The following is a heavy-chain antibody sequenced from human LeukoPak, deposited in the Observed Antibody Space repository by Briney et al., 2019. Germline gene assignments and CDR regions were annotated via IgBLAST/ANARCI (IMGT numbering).Heavy chain of an antibody. J-gene: IGHJ4*02. CDR2: INHSGNT. Sequence: SETLSLTCAVYGGSFSGYYWTWIRQPPGKGLGWIGEINHSGNTNYNPSLKSRVTISVDMSKNQFSLKLSSVTAADTAVYYCARGPPFTIFGVVISTGGQGTLVTVSS. CDR3: ARGPPFTIFGVVIST. D-gene: IGHD3-3*01. CDR1: GGSFSGYY. V-gene: IGHV4-34*01.